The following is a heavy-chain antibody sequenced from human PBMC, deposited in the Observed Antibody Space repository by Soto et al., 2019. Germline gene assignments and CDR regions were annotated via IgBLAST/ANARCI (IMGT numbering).Heavy chain of an antibody. CDR3: ASHDYAHYGMDV. V-gene: IGHV4-30-4*01. CDR1: GGSISSGDYY. CDR2: IYYSGST. D-gene: IGHD3-16*01. Sequence: SETLSLTCTVSGGSISSGDYYWSWIRQPPGKGLEWIGYIYYSGSTYYNPSLKSRVSISVDTSKNQFSLKLSSVTAADTAVYYCASHDYAHYGMDVWGQGTTVT. J-gene: IGHJ6*02.